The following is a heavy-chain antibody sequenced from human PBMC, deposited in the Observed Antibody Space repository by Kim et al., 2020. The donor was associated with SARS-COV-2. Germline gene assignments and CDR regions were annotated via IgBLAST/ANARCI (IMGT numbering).Heavy chain of an antibody. CDR3: ARPGTGTTSPDY. V-gene: IGHV4-39*01. CDR1: GGSISSSSYY. J-gene: IGHJ4*02. D-gene: IGHD1-1*01. Sequence: SETLSLTCTVSGGSISSSSYYWGWIRQPPGKGLEWIGSIYYSGSTYYNPSLKSRVTISVDTSKNQFSLKLSSVTAADTAVYYCARPGTGTTSPDYWGQGTLVTVSS. CDR2: IYYSGST.